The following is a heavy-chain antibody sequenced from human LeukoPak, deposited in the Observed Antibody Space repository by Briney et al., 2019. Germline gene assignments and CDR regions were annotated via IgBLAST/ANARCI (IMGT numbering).Heavy chain of an antibody. Sequence: TGGSLRLSCSASGFTFSSYAMHWVRQAPGNGLEYVSAISSNGGTIYYADSAKGRFTISRDNSKNTLYLQMSSLRVEDTAVYYCVKGSEAYCDSKSDYWGQGTLATVSS. CDR1: GFTFSSYA. CDR3: VKGSEAYCDSKSDY. D-gene: IGHD3-22*01. CDR2: ISSNGGTI. J-gene: IGHJ4*02. V-gene: IGHV3-64D*09.